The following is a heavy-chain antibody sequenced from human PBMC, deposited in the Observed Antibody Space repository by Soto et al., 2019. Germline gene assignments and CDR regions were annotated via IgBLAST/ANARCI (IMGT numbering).Heavy chain of an antibody. CDR2: ICYSGTT. Sequence: SETLSLTCTVSGGSISSGNYYWSWIRQPPGKGLEWIGYICYSGTTYYNPSLKSRVTMSVDTSKNQFSLKLSSVTAADTAVYYCARDVGYYYESSGYNWFDPWGQGTPVTVSS. V-gene: IGHV4-30-4*01. J-gene: IGHJ5*02. D-gene: IGHD3-22*01. CDR1: GGSISSGNYY. CDR3: ARDVGYYYESSGYNWFDP.